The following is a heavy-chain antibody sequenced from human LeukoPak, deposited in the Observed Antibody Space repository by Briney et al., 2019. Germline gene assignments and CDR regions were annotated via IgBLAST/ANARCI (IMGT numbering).Heavy chain of an antibody. CDR3: ARALLPYSSGWYLRFDP. D-gene: IGHD6-19*01. CDR2: ISAYNGNT. Sequence: ASVKVSCKASGYTFTSYGISWVRQAPGQGLEWMGWISAYNGNTNYAQKLQGRVTMTTDTSTSTAYMELRSLRSDDTAVYYCARALLPYSSGWYLRFDPWGQGTLVTVSS. J-gene: IGHJ5*02. V-gene: IGHV1-18*01. CDR1: GYTFTSYG.